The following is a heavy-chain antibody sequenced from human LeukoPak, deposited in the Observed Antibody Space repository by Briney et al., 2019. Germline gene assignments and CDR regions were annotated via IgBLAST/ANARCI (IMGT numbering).Heavy chain of an antibody. D-gene: IGHD3-10*01. CDR1: GGSFSGYF. J-gene: IGHJ4*02. Sequence: SETLSLTCAVSGGSFSGYFWSWIRQPPGKRLEWIGEINPSGSTDYNPSLKGRVTISIDTSKNQFSLKLTSVTAADTAVYYCARYRAPFDYWGQGTLVTVSS. CDR3: ARYRAPFDY. V-gene: IGHV4-34*01. CDR2: INPSGST.